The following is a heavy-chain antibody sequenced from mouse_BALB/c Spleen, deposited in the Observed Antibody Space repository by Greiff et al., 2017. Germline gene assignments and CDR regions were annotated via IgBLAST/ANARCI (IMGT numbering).Heavy chain of an antibody. CDR3: TRRDYGFAY. V-gene: IGHV1-69*02. Sequence: VQLQQSGAELVRPGASVKLSCKASGYTFTSYWINWVKQRPGQGLEWIGNIYPSDSYTNYNQKFKDKATLTVDKSSSTAYMQLSSPTSEDSAVYYCTRRDYGFAYWGQGTLVTVSA. CDR2: IYPSDSYT. J-gene: IGHJ3*01. CDR1: GYTFTSYW. D-gene: IGHD1-1*01.